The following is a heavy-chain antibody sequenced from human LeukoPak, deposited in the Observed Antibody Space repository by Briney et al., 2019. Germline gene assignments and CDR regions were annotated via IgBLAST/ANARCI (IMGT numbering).Heavy chain of an antibody. CDR3: ARDPQPDSSGYFPPGGFDP. D-gene: IGHD3-22*01. J-gene: IGHJ5*02. V-gene: IGHV4-59*01. CDR2: IYYSGST. Sequence: SETLSLTCTVSGGSISSYYWSWIRQPPGKGLEWIGYIYYSGSTNYNPSLKSRVTISVDTSKNQFSLKLSSVTAADTAVYYCARDPQPDSSGYFPPGGFDPWGQGTLVTVSS. CDR1: GGSISSYY.